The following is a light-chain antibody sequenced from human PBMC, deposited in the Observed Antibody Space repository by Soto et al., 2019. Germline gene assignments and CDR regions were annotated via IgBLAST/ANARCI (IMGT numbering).Light chain of an antibody. CDR1: QSVSSN. Sequence: EIVMTQSPDTLSVSPGERATLSCRASQSVSSNLAWYQQKPGQAPRLLIYGASTRATGIPARFGGSGSGTEFTLTISSLQSEDFAVYYCQQYNYWPPARLTFGGGTKVDIK. CDR3: QQYNYWPPARLT. V-gene: IGKV3-15*01. J-gene: IGKJ4*01. CDR2: GAS.